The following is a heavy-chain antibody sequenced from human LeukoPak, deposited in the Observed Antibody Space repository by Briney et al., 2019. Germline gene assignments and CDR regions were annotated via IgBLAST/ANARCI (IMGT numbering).Heavy chain of an antibody. CDR3: AKGRGSSWYNWLDP. D-gene: IGHD6-13*01. CDR2: ISGSGGST. Sequence: GGSLRLSCAASGFTFSSYAMSWVRQAPGKGLEWVSAISGSGGSTYYADSVKGRFTISRDNSKNTLYLQMNSLRAEDTAVYYCAKGRGSSWYNWLDPWGQGTLVTVSS. CDR1: GFTFSSYA. J-gene: IGHJ5*02. V-gene: IGHV3-23*01.